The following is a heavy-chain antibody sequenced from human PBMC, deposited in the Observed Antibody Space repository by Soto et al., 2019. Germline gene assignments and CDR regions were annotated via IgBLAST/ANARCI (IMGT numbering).Heavy chain of an antibody. CDR2: ISYDGSNK. J-gene: IGHJ5*02. Sequence: GGSLRLSCAASGFTFSSYAMHWVRQAPGKGLEWVAFISYDGSNKYYADSVKGRITISRDNSKNTLYLQMHSLRAEDTAVYYCARDPSSSSWYNWFDPWGQGTLVTVSS. CDR1: GFTFSSYA. CDR3: ARDPSSSSWYNWFDP. V-gene: IGHV3-30-3*01. D-gene: IGHD6-13*01.